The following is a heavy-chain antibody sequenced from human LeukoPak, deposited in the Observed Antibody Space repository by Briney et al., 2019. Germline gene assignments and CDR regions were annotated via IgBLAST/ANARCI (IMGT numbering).Heavy chain of an antibody. CDR1: GGTFSSYA. J-gene: IGHJ4*02. D-gene: IGHD6-19*01. CDR2: IIPIFGTA. Sequence: SVKVSRKASGGTFSSYAISWVRQAPGQGLEWMGGIIPIFGTANYAQKFQGRVTITADESTSTAYMELSSLRSEDTAVYYCARDDPLYSSGWYPLDYWGQGTLVTVSS. V-gene: IGHV1-69*13. CDR3: ARDDPLYSSGWYPLDY.